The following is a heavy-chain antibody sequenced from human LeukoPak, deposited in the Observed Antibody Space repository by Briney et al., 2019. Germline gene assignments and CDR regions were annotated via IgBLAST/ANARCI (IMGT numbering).Heavy chain of an antibody. CDR3: VKDRGHCSSISCYSLDY. J-gene: IGHJ4*02. Sequence: GGSLRLSCAASGFTFDTYWMHWVRQAPGKGLVWVSRIHRDGNNINYADFVQGRFTVSRDNAKNTLYLQMNSLRAEDTAVYYCVKDRGHCSSISCYSLDYWGQGTLVTVSS. CDR1: GFTFDTYW. V-gene: IGHV3-74*01. CDR2: IHRDGNNI. D-gene: IGHD2-2*01.